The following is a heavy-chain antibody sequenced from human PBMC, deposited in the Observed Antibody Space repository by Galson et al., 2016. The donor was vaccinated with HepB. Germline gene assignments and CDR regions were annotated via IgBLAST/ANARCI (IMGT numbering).Heavy chain of an antibody. CDR3: VQGSTAPAV. CDR2: ISRSGDST. CDR1: GFTFNRRG. Sequence: SLRLSCAASGFTFNRRGMHWVRQAPGKGLEVVSSISRSGDSTDYADSVKGRFTISRDNSKNTLSLQMNSLTADDTAIYYCVQGSTAPAVWGKGTTVTVSS. J-gene: IGHJ6*04. V-gene: IGHV3-23*01. D-gene: IGHD1-26*01.